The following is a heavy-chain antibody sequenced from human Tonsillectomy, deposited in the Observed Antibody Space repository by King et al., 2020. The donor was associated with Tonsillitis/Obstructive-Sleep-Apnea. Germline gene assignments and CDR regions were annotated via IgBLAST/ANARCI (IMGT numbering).Heavy chain of an antibody. CDR1: GGSFSGYY. CDR2: INHSGST. V-gene: IGHV4-34*01. CDR3: ASQYGSHFDY. D-gene: IGHD3-10*01. J-gene: IGHJ4*02. Sequence: VQLQQWGAGLLKPSETLSLTCAVYGGSFSGYYWSWIRQPPGEGLEWIGEINHSGSTNYNPSLKSRVTISVDTSKNQFSLKLSPVTAADTAVYYCASQYGSHFDYWGQGTLVTVSS.